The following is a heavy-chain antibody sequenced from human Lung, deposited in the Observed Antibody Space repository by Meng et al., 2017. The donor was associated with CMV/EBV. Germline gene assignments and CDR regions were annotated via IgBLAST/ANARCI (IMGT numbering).Heavy chain of an antibody. J-gene: IGHJ2*01. V-gene: IGHV3-30-3*01. CDR2: ISYDGSNK. Sequence: YAMHWVRQAPGKGLEWMAVISYDGSNKYYADSVKGRFTISRDNSKNTLYLQMNSLRAEDTAVYYCARDIETLGYCSSTSCFSWYVDLWGRGTLVTVSS. CDR1: YA. CDR3: ARDIETLGYCSSTSCFSWYVDL. D-gene: IGHD2-2*01.